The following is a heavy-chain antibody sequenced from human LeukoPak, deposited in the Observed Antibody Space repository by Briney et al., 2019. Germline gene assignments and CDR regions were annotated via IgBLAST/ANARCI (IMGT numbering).Heavy chain of an antibody. V-gene: IGHV3-30*18. Sequence: QAGGSLRLSCAASGFTFSSYGMHWVRQAPGKGLEWVAVISYDGSNKYYADSVKGRFTISRDNSKNTLYLQMNSLRAEDTAVYYCAKDVYSGYLYWGHGTLVTVSS. CDR2: ISYDGSNK. D-gene: IGHD5-12*01. CDR3: AKDVYSGYLY. J-gene: IGHJ4*01. CDR1: GFTFSSYG.